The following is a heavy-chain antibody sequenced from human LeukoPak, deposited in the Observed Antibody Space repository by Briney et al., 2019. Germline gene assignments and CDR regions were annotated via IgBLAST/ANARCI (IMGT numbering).Heavy chain of an antibody. CDR1: GYRFTSYW. J-gene: IGHJ4*02. CDR3: AIGGGSNNSWYKCFDY. V-gene: IGHV5-51*01. CDR2: IYPGDSDT. D-gene: IGHD6-13*01. Sequence: PGEFLKISCKGSGYRFTSYWIGWVRQMPGKGLEWMGLIYPGDSDTRYSPSFQGQVTISADKSISTAYLQWSSLKASDTAMYYLAIGGGSNNSWYKCFDYWGQGTLVTVSS.